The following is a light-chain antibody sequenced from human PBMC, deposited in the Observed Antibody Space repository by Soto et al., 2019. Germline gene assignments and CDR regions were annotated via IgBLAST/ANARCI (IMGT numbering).Light chain of an antibody. J-gene: IGKJ1*01. CDR3: QKYYGTPRT. V-gene: IGKV3D-7*01. CDR1: QSVSITY. CDR2: GAS. Sequence: EIVLTQSPGTLSLSPGESATLSCRASQSVSITYLSWYQQKPWQAHRFGIYGASSRASGIRCRFTGSGAGTDFNLTISSMQAEDGAVYYCQKYYGTPRTFGQGTKVDIK.